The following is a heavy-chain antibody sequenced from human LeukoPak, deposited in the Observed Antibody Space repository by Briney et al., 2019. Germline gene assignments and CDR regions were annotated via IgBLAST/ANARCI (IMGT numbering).Heavy chain of an antibody. V-gene: IGHV4-38-2*01. Sequence: SETLSLTCAVSGYSISSGYYRGWIRQPPGKGLEWIGSIYHSGSTYYNPSLKSRVTISVDTSKNQFSLKLSSVTAADTAVYYCARRTVRFVEWSYYFDYWGQGTLVTVSS. CDR1: GYSISSGYY. D-gene: IGHD3-3*01. CDR3: ARRTVRFVEWSYYFDY. J-gene: IGHJ4*02. CDR2: IYHSGST.